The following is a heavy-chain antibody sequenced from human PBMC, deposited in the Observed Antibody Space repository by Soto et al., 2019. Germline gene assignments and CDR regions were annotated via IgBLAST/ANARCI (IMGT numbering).Heavy chain of an antibody. Sequence: GGSLRLSCAASGFTFTNAWMIWVRQAPGKGLEWVGRIKSKSDGGTTDYAAPVKGRFTISREDSKNTLYLQMSSLKTEDTAVYYCTTTSYGAADYWGQGTLVTVSS. J-gene: IGHJ4*02. D-gene: IGHD4-17*01. V-gene: IGHV3-15*01. CDR1: GFTFTNAW. CDR3: TTTSYGAADY. CDR2: IKSKSDGGTT.